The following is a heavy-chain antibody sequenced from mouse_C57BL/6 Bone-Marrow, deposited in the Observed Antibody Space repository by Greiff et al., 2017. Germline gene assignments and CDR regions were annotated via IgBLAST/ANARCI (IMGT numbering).Heavy chain of an antibody. CDR2: IYPRSGNT. CDR3: ARPCGHAMDY. Sequence: VQLQESGAELARPGASVKLSCKASGYTFTSYGISWVKQRTGQGLEWIGEIYPRSGNTYYNEKFKGKATLTADKSSSTAYMELRSLTSEDSAVYFCARPCGHAMDYWGQGTSVTVSS. CDR1: GYTFTSYG. V-gene: IGHV1-81*01. J-gene: IGHJ4*01.